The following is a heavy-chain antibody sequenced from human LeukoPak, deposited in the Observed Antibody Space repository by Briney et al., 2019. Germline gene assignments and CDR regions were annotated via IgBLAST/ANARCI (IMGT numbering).Heavy chain of an antibody. CDR3: ARGSYYYDSSGPDY. D-gene: IGHD3-22*01. CDR1: GLTFSSYV. V-gene: IGHV3-30*04. CDR2: ISYDGSNK. J-gene: IGHJ4*02. Sequence: QSGRSLRLSCAASGLTFSSYVMHWVRQAPGKGLEWVAVISYDGSNKYYADSVKGRFTISRDNSKNTLYLQMNSLRAEDTAVYYCARGSYYYDSSGPDYWGQGTLVTVSS.